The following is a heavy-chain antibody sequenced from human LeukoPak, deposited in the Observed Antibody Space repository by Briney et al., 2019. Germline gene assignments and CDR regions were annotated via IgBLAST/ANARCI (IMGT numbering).Heavy chain of an antibody. J-gene: IGHJ4*02. D-gene: IGHD3-22*01. V-gene: IGHV3-74*01. CDR1: GFTFSSYW. Sequence: GGSLRLSCAASGFTFSSYWMHWVRHAPGKGLLWVSRINSDGSTTRYADSVKGRFTISRDNAKNTLYLQMNSLRAEDTAVYYCARGAYYYEDWGQGTLVTVSS. CDR3: ARGAYYYED. CDR2: INSDGSTT.